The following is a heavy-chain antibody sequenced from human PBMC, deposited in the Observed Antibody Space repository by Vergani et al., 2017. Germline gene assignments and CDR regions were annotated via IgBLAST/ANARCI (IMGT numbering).Heavy chain of an antibody. V-gene: IGHV3-30*18. J-gene: IGHJ4*02. CDR3: AKDLSYSTAWPHFDS. Sequence: QVHLVEWGGGWAQPGGSLTLSCLALGFSFRGLGIHWFRQAPGKGLEWVGMISYNGVRKDDGDFAKGRFTISRDSSKTVYLQMNSLRVEDTAMYFCAKDLSYSTAWPHFDSRGQGTLVTVSS. CDR1: GFSFRGLG. CDR2: ISYNGVRK. D-gene: IGHD4-11*01.